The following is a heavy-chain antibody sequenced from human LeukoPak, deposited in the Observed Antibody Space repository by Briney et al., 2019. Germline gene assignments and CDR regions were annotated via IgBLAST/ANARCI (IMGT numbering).Heavy chain of an antibody. CDR1: GGSFSGYN. D-gene: IGHD3-10*01. V-gene: IGHV4-34*01. Sequence: PSETLSLTCAVYGGSFSGYNWSWIRQPPGKGLEWIGEINHSGNTNYNPSLKSRVTISGDTSKNQFSLKLTSVTVADTAVYYCARGSVRGVIRYWGQGTLVTVSS. CDR2: INHSGNT. J-gene: IGHJ4*02. CDR3: ARGSVRGVIRY.